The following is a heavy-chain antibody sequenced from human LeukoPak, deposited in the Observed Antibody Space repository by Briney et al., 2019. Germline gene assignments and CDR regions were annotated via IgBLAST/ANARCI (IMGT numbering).Heavy chain of an antibody. CDR3: AKADGSGSYGLQYYYYMDV. J-gene: IGHJ6*03. V-gene: IGHV3-23*01. CDR2: NSGSGGST. D-gene: IGHD3-10*01. Sequence: PGGTLRLFCAVSGFLHSGYAMSWVPQAPAKGLEGVSANSGSGGSTYYAGTVKGRYTISRDNTKNTLYLQTNSLRAEDTALYYCAKADGSGSYGLQYYYYMDVWGKGTTVTVSS. CDR1: GFLHSGYA.